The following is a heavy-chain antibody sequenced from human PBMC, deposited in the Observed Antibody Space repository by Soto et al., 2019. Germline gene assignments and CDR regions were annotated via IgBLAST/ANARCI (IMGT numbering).Heavy chain of an antibody. J-gene: IGHJ4*02. Sequence: EVQLVESGGDLIQPGGSLRLSCAASGFTFGSYAMSWVRQAPGKGLEWVSSMNGGGGSTYYAESVQGRFTISRDNSKNTLYLQMNSLRVEDTAVYYCAKKSEIAVPRYYFDLWGQGTLVTVSS. CDR1: GFTFGSYA. D-gene: IGHD2-21*01. CDR2: MNGGGGST. V-gene: IGHV3-23*04. CDR3: AKKSEIAVPRYYFDL.